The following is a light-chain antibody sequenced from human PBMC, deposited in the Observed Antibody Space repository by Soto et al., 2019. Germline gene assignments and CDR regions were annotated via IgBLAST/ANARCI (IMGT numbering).Light chain of an antibody. CDR1: HHVGNL. J-gene: IGKJ1*01. CDR2: GAS. V-gene: IGKV3-15*01. CDR3: KQFNNWPPWT. Sequence: EIEMTQSPAIVSVSRGDRAILSCRARHHVGNLLGWYQQKPGQAPRLLSDGASTTAAGIPDRISGSGSGTYFTLTISAPQSGDFAVYYSKQFNNWPPWTYGQGTKVDIK.